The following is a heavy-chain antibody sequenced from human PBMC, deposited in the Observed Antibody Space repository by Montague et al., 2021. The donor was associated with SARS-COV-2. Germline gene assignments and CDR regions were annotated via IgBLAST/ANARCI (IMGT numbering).Heavy chain of an antibody. V-gene: IGHV4-34*01. CDR1: GGSFSGYY. CDR3: ARGPHSSSWHYYYYYGMDV. D-gene: IGHD6-13*01. CDR2: INHSGST. Sequence: SETLSLTCAVYGGSFSGYYWSWIRQPPGKGLEWIGEINHSGSTNYNPFLKSRVTISVDTSKNQFSLKLSSVTAADTAVYYCARGPHSSSWHYYYYYGMDVWGQGTTVTVSS. J-gene: IGHJ6*02.